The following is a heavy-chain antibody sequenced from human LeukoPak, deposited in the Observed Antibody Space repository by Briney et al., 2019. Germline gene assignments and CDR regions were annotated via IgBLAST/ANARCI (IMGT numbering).Heavy chain of an antibody. CDR1: GFTFDDYA. J-gene: IGHJ4*02. Sequence: PGRSLRLSCAASGFTFDDYAMHWVRQAPGKGLEWVSGISWNSGSIGYADSVKGRFTISRDNAKNSLYLQMNSLRAEDTALYYCATFTGNFDYWGQGTLVTVSS. CDR2: ISWNSGSI. CDR3: ATFTGNFDY. D-gene: IGHD3-10*01. V-gene: IGHV3-9*01.